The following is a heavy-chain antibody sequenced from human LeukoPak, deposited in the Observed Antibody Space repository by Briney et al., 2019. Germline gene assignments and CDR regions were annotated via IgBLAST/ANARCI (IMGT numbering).Heavy chain of an antibody. J-gene: IGHJ4*02. Sequence: PGGSLRLSCAASGFTFSDYYMSWIRQAPGKGLEWVSYISSSGSTIYYADSVKGRFTISRDSAKNSLYLQMNSLRAEDTAVYYCARSDSSGYPRHFDYWGQGTLVTVSS. V-gene: IGHV3-11*04. CDR1: GFTFSDYY. CDR3: ARSDSSGYPRHFDY. CDR2: ISSSGSTI. D-gene: IGHD3-22*01.